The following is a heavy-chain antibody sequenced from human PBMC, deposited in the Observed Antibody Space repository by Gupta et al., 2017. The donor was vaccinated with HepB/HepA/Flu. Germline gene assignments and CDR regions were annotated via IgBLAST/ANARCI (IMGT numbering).Heavy chain of an antibody. J-gene: IGHJ5*02. Sequence: EVQLVESGGGLVQPGGSVRLSCAASGFPFSSYSVSWFRQAPGKGLEWVSYISGSSSVIYYADSVKGRFTISRDNAENSLYLQMNSLKDEDTAVYYCASSGLYCSSDNCYRKFDPWGQGTLVTVSS. D-gene: IGHD2-2*02. CDR1: GFPFSSYS. CDR3: ASSGLYCSSDNCYRKFDP. V-gene: IGHV3-48*02. CDR2: ISGSSSVI.